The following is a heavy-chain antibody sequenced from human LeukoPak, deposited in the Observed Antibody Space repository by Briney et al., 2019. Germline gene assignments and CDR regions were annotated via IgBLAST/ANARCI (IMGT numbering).Heavy chain of an antibody. CDR3: TRVPRESYSH. V-gene: IGHV1-8*01. Sequence: GASVKVSCKASGYTFTSHDINCVRQATGQGLEWVGYINPNSGNTGYAQKFQGRVTLTRETSTNTAYMELTSLRSENPAVKYCTRVPRESYSHWGQGTLVTVSS. D-gene: IGHD1-26*01. CDR1: GYTFTSHD. J-gene: IGHJ4*02. CDR2: INPNSGNT.